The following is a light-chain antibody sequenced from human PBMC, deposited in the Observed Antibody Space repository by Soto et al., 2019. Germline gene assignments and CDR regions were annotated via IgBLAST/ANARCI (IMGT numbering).Light chain of an antibody. J-gene: IGLJ2*01. CDR2: EVS. CDR1: SSDVGSYNY. Sequence: QSALTQPASVSGSPGQSITISCTGTSSDVGSYNYVSWYQQHPGKAPKLMIYEVSNRPSGVSNRFSGSKSGNTASLTISGLQAEDEADYYCSSHTSSSTLFGGGTKVTGL. CDR3: SSHTSSSTL. V-gene: IGLV2-14*01.